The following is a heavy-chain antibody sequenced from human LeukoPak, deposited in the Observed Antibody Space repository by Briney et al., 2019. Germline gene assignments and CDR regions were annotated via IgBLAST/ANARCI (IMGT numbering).Heavy chain of an antibody. D-gene: IGHD3-22*01. J-gene: IGHJ4*02. CDR2: ISYDGSNK. CDR1: GFTFSSYA. V-gene: IGHV3-30-3*01. Sequence: TGGSLRLSCAASGFTFSSYAMHWVRQAPGKGLEWVAVISYDGSNKYYADSVKGRFTISRDNSKNTLYLQMNSLRAEDTAVYYCARDLLDCYDSSGYPDYWGQGTLVTVSS. CDR3: ARDLLDCYDSSGYPDY.